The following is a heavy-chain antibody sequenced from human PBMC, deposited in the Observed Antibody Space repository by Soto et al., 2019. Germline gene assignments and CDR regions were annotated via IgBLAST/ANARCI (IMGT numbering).Heavy chain of an antibody. Sequence: EVQLLESGGGLVQPGGSLRLSCAASGFTFSSYAMSWVRQAPGKGLEWVSAISGSGGSTYYADSVKGRFTISRDNSKXXXXLQMNSLXXXXXXXXXXXXXXXGYYFFDYWGQGTLVTVSS. CDR2: ISGSGGST. D-gene: IGHD3-3*01. CDR3: XXXXXGYYFFDY. J-gene: IGHJ4*02. V-gene: IGHV3-23*01. CDR1: GFTFSSYA.